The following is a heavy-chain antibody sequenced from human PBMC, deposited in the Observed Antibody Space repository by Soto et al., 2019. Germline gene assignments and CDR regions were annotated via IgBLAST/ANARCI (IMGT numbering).Heavy chain of an antibody. J-gene: IGHJ6*02. CDR2: IYYSGNT. CDR1: GGSISNYY. D-gene: IGHD3-10*01. V-gene: IGHV4-59*01. Sequence: SETLLLTCTVSGGSISNYYWSWIRQPRGRGLEWIGCIYYSGNTNYSPSLKSRITMSIDTSKNQFSLKLTSVTAADTAVYYCTKDRPPSMVRRVTYYYGMDVWCQGPTVA. CDR3: TKDRPPSMVRRVTYYYGMDV.